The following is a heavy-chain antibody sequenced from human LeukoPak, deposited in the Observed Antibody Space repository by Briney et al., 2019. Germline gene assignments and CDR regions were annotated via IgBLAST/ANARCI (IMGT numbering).Heavy chain of an antibody. CDR1: GDTFSIYG. D-gene: IGHD4-17*01. V-gene: IGHV1-18*01. CDR3: ARDDYGDYVFDY. CDR2: ISAYNGNT. J-gene: IGHJ4*02. Sequence: GASVKVSCKAVGDTFSIYGISWVRQAPGQGLEWMGWISAYNGNTNYAQKLQGRVTMTTDTSTSTAYMELRSLRSDDTAVYYCARDDYGDYVFDYWGQGTLVTVSS.